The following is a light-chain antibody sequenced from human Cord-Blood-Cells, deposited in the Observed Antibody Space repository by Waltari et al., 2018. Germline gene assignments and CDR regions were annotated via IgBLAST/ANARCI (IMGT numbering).Light chain of an antibody. J-gene: IGLJ1*01. CDR3: CSYAGSSTYV. CDR1: SSDVGSYNL. Sequence: QSALTQPASVSGSPGQSITISCTGTSSDVGSYNLFPWYHQHPGKAPKLMIYEGSKRPSGVSNRFAGSKSGNTASLTISGLQAEDEADYYCCSYAGSSTYVFGTGTKVTVL. V-gene: IGLV2-23*01. CDR2: EGS.